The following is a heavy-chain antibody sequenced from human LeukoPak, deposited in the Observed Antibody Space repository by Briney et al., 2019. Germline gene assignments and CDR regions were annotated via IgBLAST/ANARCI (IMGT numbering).Heavy chain of an antibody. CDR3: ARSCSSTSCYRWGLDY. CDR1: GFTFSSYW. D-gene: IGHD2-2*02. V-gene: IGHV3-7*01. CDR2: IKQGGSEK. Sequence: HPGGSLRLYCAASGFTFSSYWMSWLRQAPGKGLVGVANIKQGGSEKYYVDSVKGRFTLSRDNAKNSLELPMNSLRADDTAVYCRARSCSSTSCYRWGLDYWGQGTLVTVSS. J-gene: IGHJ4*02.